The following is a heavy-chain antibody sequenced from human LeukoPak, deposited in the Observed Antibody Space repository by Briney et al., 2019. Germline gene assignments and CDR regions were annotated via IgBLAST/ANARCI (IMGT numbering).Heavy chain of an antibody. CDR3: ARVGAYAAVNW. V-gene: IGHV3-48*03. Sequence: PGGSLRLSCAASGFSFSTYGMNWDRQAPGKGLEWVSYISSSGSTIYYADSVKGRFTISRDNAKNSVYLQMNSPRAEDTAVYYCARVGAYAAVNWWGQGTLVTVSS. CDR1: GFSFSTYG. D-gene: IGHD1-20*01. CDR2: ISSSGSTI. J-gene: IGHJ4*02.